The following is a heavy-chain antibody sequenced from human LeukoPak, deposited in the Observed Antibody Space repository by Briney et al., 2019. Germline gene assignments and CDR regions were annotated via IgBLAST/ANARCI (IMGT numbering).Heavy chain of an antibody. CDR2: IYYSGST. V-gene: IGHV4-38-2*02. Sequence: SETLSLTCTVSGYSISSGYYWGWIRQPPGKGLEWIGSIYYSGSTYYNPSLKSRVTISVDTSKNQFSLNLSSVTAADTAVYYCARVSRDGYAGYYYMDVWGKGTTVIVSS. D-gene: IGHD5-24*01. CDR1: GYSISSGYY. J-gene: IGHJ6*03. CDR3: ARVSRDGYAGYYYMDV.